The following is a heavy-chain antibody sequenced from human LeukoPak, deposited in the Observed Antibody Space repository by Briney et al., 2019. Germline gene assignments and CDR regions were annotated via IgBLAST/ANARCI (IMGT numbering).Heavy chain of an antibody. CDR2: IRNDGSND. Sequence: GGSLRLSCAASGFTSGDFGMHWVRQAPGKGLEWVAFIRNDGSNDYYPDSVKGRFTISRDNSRTTLYLQMHSLRIEDTAVYYCVKGGSSSHNWFDPWGQGILVTVSS. D-gene: IGHD6-13*01. CDR1: GFTSGDFG. J-gene: IGHJ5*02. CDR3: VKGGSSSHNWFDP. V-gene: IGHV3-30*02.